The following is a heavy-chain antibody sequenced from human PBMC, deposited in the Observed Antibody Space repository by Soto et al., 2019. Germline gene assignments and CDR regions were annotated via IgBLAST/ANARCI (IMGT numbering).Heavy chain of an antibody. CDR3: AKDPYDFWSGYSGLLDWFDP. CDR2: ISGSGGST. D-gene: IGHD3-3*01. Sequence: PGGSLRLSCAASGFTFSSYAMSWVRQAPGKGLEWVSAISGSGGSTYYADSVKGRFTISRDNSKNTLYLQMNSLRAEDTAVYYCAKDPYDFWSGYSGLLDWFDPWGQGTLVTVSS. V-gene: IGHV3-23*01. CDR1: GFTFSSYA. J-gene: IGHJ5*02.